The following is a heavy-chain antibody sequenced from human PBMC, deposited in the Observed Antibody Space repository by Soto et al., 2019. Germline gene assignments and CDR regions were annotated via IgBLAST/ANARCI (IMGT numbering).Heavy chain of an antibody. J-gene: IGHJ4*02. Sequence: QVQLVESGGGVVQPGRSLRLSCAASGFTFSSYGMHWVRQAPGKGLEWVAVISYDGSNKYYADSVKGRFTISRDNSKNTLDRQRNSRRAEDTAVYYWAKGRGRDSRGGPYCDYWGQGTLVTVSS. CDR2: ISYDGSNK. D-gene: IGHD6-19*01. CDR3: AKGRGRDSRGGPYCDY. CDR1: GFTFSSYG. V-gene: IGHV3-30*18.